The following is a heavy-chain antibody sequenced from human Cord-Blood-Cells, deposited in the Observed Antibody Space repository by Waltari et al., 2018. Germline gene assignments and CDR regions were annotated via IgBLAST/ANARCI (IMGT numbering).Heavy chain of an antibody. CDR3: ASTLYDSSGYYYDY. J-gene: IGHJ4*02. V-gene: IGHV4-34*01. CDR1: Y. D-gene: IGHD3-22*01. Sequence: YWSWIRQPPGKGLEWIGEINHSGSTNYNPSLKSRVTISVDTSKNQFSLKLSSVTAADTAVYYCASTLYDSSGYYYDYWGQGTLVTVSS. CDR2: INHSGST.